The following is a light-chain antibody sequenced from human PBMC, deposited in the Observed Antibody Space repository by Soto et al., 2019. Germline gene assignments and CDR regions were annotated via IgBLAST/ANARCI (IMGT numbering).Light chain of an antibody. J-gene: IGKJ1*01. CDR2: LTS. CDR3: QQSSTTPWT. CDR1: QSISTY. Sequence: DIQMTQSPSSLSASVGDRVTITCRASQSISTYLNWFQQKPGRAPKLLIYLTSTLQSGVPSRFSGSGSGTDFTLTISSLQPADFATYYCQQSSTTPWTFGQGTKVDVK. V-gene: IGKV1-39*01.